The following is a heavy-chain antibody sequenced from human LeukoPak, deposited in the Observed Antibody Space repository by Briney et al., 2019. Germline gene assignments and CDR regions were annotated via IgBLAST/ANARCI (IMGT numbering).Heavy chain of an antibody. J-gene: IGHJ4*02. V-gene: IGHV3-66*04. CDR2: IYSGGST. D-gene: IGHD2-21*02. CDR3: ARLSRPVTEDH. CDR1: GFTVSSNY. Sequence: GGSLRLSCAASGFTVSSNYMNWVRQAPGKGLEWVSVIYSGGSTYYADSVKGRFTISRDNSKNTLYLQLNSLRAEDTAVYYCARLSRPVTEDHWGQGTLVIVSS.